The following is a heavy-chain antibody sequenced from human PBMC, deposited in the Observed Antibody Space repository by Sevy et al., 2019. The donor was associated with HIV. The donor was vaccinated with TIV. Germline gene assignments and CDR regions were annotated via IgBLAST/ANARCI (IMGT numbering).Heavy chain of an antibody. D-gene: IGHD3-22*01. Sequence: SETLSLTCIVSGGSISSGDYYWSWIRQPPGKGLEWIGYIYYSGSTYYNPSLKSRVIISVDTSKNQFSLKLSSVTAADTAVYYCASCYDSSGPFDYWGQGTLVTVSS. J-gene: IGHJ4*02. CDR3: ASCYDSSGPFDY. CDR2: IYYSGST. V-gene: IGHV4-30-4*01. CDR1: GGSISSGDYY.